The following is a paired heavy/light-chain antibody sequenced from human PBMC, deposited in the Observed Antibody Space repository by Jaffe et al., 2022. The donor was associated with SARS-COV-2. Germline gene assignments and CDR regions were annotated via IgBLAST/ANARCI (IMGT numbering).Light chain of an antibody. Sequence: SYELTQPLSVSVALGQTARITCGGNNIGSKNVHWYQQRPGQAPVLVIYRDTNRPSGIPERFSGSNSGNTATLTISRAQAGDEADYYCQVWDSSTAVFGGGTKLTVL. CDR3: QVWDSSTAV. CDR1: NIGSKN. V-gene: IGLV3-9*01. J-gene: IGLJ2*01. CDR2: RDT.
Heavy chain of an antibody. Sequence: EVQLVESGGGLVKPGGSLRLSCAASGFAFNNAWMSWVRQAPGRGLEWVGRIKSKADGGTTDYAAPVKGRFTISRDDSENTLYLQMNSLKLEDTAVYYCTTWTTVTTDAFDIWGQGTMVTVSS. V-gene: IGHV3-15*01. CDR3: TTWTTVTTDAFDI. CDR1: GFAFNNAW. CDR2: IKSKADGGTT. J-gene: IGHJ3*02. D-gene: IGHD4-17*01.